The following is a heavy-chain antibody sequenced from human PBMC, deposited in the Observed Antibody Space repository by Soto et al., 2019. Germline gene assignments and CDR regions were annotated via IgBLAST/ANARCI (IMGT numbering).Heavy chain of an antibody. CDR2: ISGGSTTI. V-gene: IGHV3-48*02. Sequence: EVQLEESGGGLVQRGGSLRVSCAASGFTFRDYSMNWVRQAPGKGLEWISYISGGSTTIYYADSVKGRFTISRDKASNSLYLDMNSLRDEDTAVYYCARENPFGRFQRIYGMDVWGRGTTVTVSS. CDR1: GFTFRDYS. J-gene: IGHJ6*02. CDR3: ARENPFGRFQRIYGMDV. D-gene: IGHD1-26*01.